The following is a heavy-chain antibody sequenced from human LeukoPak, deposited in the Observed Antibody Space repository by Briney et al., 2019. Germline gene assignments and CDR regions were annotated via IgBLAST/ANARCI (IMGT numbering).Heavy chain of an antibody. D-gene: IGHD6-13*01. CDR1: GFTFNNYN. J-gene: IGHJ4*02. CDR2: ISGSADTT. V-gene: IGHV3-23*01. CDR3: AKDVFAAAGPFGY. Sequence: GGSLRLSCATSGFTFNNYNMNWVRQAPGKGLDWVSGISGSADTTYYADSVKGRFTISRDNFKNTLYLQMNSLRAEDTAVYYCAKDVFAAAGPFGYWGQGTLVTVSS.